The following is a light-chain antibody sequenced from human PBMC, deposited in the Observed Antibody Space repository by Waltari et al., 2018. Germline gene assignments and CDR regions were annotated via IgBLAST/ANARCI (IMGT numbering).Light chain of an antibody. J-gene: IGLJ3*02. CDR2: VNSDGSH. CDR3: QTWGMNIQV. CDR1: GEYSAYT. V-gene: IGLV4-69*01. Sequence: QLVLTQSPSASASLGASVKLTCTLTGEYSAYTIAWHQLQPEKGPRYLMNVNSDGSHDKADGIPARCSVSSAGAERYLIISRLQSDDEADYFCQTWGMNIQVFGGGTRLTVL.